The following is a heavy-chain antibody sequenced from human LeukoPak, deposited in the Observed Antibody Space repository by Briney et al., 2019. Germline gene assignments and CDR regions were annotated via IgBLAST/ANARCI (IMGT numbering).Heavy chain of an antibody. D-gene: IGHD3-22*01. CDR1: GYTFTNYG. CDR3: ARSGVGYFYDSTGYYPLDY. Sequence: GASVKVSFKASGYTFTNYGISWVRQAPGQGLEWMGWISAYTGNTNYAQNLQGRVTMTTDTSTGTAYMELRSLRSDDTAVYYCARSGVGYFYDSTGYYPLDYWGQGTLVTVSS. V-gene: IGHV1-18*01. CDR2: ISAYTGNT. J-gene: IGHJ4*02.